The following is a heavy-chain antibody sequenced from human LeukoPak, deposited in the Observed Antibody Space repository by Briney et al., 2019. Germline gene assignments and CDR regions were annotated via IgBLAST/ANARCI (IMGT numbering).Heavy chain of an antibody. J-gene: IGHJ4*02. D-gene: IGHD2-2*01. CDR2: INPNSGGT. Sequence: ASVKVSCKASGYTFTGYYMHWVRQAPGQGLEGMGWINPNSGGTNYAQKFQGRVTMPRATSISTAYMELSRLRSDDTAVYYCASPGDCSSTSCLRYWGQGTLATVSS. CDR1: GYTFTGYY. V-gene: IGHV1-2*02. CDR3: ASPGDCSSTSCLRY.